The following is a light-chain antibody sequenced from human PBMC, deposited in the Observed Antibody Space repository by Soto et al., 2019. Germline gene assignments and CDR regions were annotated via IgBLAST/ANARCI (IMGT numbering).Light chain of an antibody. J-gene: IGLJ2*01. CDR2: EYN. CDR3: QSYDSSNVV. Sequence: NFMLTQPHSVSESPGKTVTISCTRSRGSIASNYVQWYQQRPGSAPTTVIYEYNQRPSGVPDRFSGSIDSSSNSAYLTISRLKTEDEADYYCQSYDSSNVVFGVGPQRTV. CDR1: RGSIASNY. V-gene: IGLV6-57*04.